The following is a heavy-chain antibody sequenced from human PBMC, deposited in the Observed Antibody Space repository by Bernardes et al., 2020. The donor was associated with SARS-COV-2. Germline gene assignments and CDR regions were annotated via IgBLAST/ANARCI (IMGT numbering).Heavy chain of an antibody. CDR1: GYIFTDYY. CDR2: IIPLFGTT. V-gene: IGHV1-69*13. J-gene: IGHJ3*02. D-gene: IGHD1-26*01. CDR3: ARSGTYPDAFDI. Sequence: SVKVSCKASGYIFTDYYMHWVRQAPGQGLECMGGIIPLFGTTNYAQNFQGRVTIAADESTSTVYMELSSLRSEDTAMYYCARSGTYPDAFDIWGQGTMVTVSS.